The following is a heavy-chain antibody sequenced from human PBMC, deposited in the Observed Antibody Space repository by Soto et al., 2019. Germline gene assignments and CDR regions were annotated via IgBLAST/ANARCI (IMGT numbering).Heavy chain of an antibody. D-gene: IGHD5-18*01. CDR1: GFTFTTYA. CDR2: ISGSGDST. J-gene: IGHJ4*02. Sequence: EVQVLESGGGLVQPGGSLRLSCAASGFTFTTYAMSWVRQAPGKGLEWVSSISGSGDSTNYADSVKGRFTISRDNSQSTVYLQMNSLGTDDTALYYCARGCIQPNYWGQGTLVTVSS. CDR3: ARGCIQPNY. V-gene: IGHV3-23*01.